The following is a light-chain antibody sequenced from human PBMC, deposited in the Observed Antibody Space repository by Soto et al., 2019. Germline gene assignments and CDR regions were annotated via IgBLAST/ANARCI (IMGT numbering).Light chain of an antibody. CDR3: QSYDSSLSGSYV. Sequence: QSVLTQPPSVSGAPGQRVTISCTGGSLNIGAGYDVHWYQRLPGTAPKLLIYGNSNRPSGVPDRFSGSKSGTSASLAITGLQAEDEADYYCQSYDSSLSGSYVFGTGTKVTVL. J-gene: IGLJ1*01. CDR1: SLNIGAGYD. V-gene: IGLV1-40*01. CDR2: GNS.